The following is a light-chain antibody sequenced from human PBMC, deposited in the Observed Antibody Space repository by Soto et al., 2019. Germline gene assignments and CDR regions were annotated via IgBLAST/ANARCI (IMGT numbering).Light chain of an antibody. V-gene: IGLV2-23*02. CDR3: CSYAGSSTFVV. CDR2: EDN. J-gene: IGLJ2*01. Sequence: QSALTQPASVSGSPGQSVTISCTGTSSDVGSYNLVSWYQQHPGKGPKLMIYEDNTRPSGVSNRFSGSKSGNTASLTISGLQAEDEADYYCCSYAGSSTFVVFGGGTKVTVL. CDR1: SSDVGSYNL.